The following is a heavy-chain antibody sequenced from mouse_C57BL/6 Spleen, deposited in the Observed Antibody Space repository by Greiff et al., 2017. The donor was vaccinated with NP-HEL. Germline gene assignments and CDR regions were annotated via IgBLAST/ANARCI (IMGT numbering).Heavy chain of an antibody. CDR3: AGEDGNYYWYFDV. CDR2: IYPRDGST. D-gene: IGHD2-1*01. Sequence: QVQLQQSGPELVKPGASVKLSCKASGYTFTSYDINWVKQRPGQGLEWIGWIYPRDGSTKYNEKFKGKATLTVDTSSSTAYMELHSLTSEDSAVYFCAGEDGNYYWYFDVWGTGTTVTVSS. J-gene: IGHJ1*03. CDR1: GYTFTSYD. V-gene: IGHV1-85*01.